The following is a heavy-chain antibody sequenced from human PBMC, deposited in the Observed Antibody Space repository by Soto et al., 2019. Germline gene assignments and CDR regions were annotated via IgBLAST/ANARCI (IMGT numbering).Heavy chain of an antibody. CDR3: ARDQSRYSGYPFEY. V-gene: IGHV3-53*01. CDR2: IYSGGSA. CDR1: GFTVYSNY. J-gene: IGHJ4*02. D-gene: IGHD6-25*01. Sequence: GGSLRLSCAASGFTVYSNYMSWVRQAPGKGLEWVSVIYSGGSAYYADSVKGRFTISRDNSKNTLYLQMSSLRAEDTAVYYCARDQSRYSGYPFEYSGQGKMVTVSS.